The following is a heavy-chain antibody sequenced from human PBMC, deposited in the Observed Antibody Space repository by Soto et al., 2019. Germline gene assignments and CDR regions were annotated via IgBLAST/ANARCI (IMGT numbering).Heavy chain of an antibody. J-gene: IGHJ6*02. V-gene: IGHV4-34*01. D-gene: IGHD3-10*01. CDR2: INHSGST. Sequence: QVQLQQWGAGLLKPSETLSLTCAVYGGSFSGYYWSWIRQPPGKGLEWIGEINHSGSTNYNPSLKSRVTISVDTSKNQFSLRLSSVTAADTAVYYCARGNYYGSGSYYIIRRGVYYYGMDVWGQGTTVTVSS. CDR3: ARGNYYGSGSYYIIRRGVYYYGMDV. CDR1: GGSFSGYY.